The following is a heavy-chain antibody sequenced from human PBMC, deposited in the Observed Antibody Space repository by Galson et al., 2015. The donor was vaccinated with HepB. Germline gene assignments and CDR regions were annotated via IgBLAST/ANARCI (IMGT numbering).Heavy chain of an antibody. CDR1: GLTFSRSA. CDR3: AKGRGYCINGVCYVARVVDY. V-gene: IGHV3-30*18. D-gene: IGHD2-8*01. J-gene: IGHJ4*02. CDR2: ISYDGSDK. Sequence: SLRLSCAASGLTFSRSAMHWVRQAPGKGLEWVAVISYDGSDKYYADSVKGRFTISRDNSKNTLYLQMNSLRAEDTAMYYCAKGRGYCINGVCYVARVVDYWGQGTLVTVSS.